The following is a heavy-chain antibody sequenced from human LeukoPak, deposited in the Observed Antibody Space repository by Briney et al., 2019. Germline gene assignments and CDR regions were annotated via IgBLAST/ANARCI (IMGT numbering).Heavy chain of an antibody. CDR2: ISSSGYNI. V-gene: IGHV3-48*03. Sequence: GGSLRLSCAASGFIFSSYEMNWVRQAPGKGLEWVSYISSSGYNINYADSVKGRFTVSRDNSKNTLFLQMNSLRVEDTAIYYCALGEPLSWGQGTLVTVSS. CDR1: GFIFSSYE. CDR3: ALGEPLS. J-gene: IGHJ5*02.